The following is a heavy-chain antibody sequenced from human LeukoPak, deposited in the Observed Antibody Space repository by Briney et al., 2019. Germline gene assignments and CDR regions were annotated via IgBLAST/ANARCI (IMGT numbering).Heavy chain of an antibody. Sequence: GGSLKLSCAASGFTFSDSGMHWVRQASGKGLEWVGRIRSKANSYATAYAASVKGRFTISRDDSKNTAYLQMNSLRAEDTAVYYCARGGIAYCGGDCYPHFDYWGQGTLVTVSS. CDR3: ARGGIAYCGGDCYPHFDY. J-gene: IGHJ4*02. D-gene: IGHD2-21*02. CDR2: IRSKANSYAT. V-gene: IGHV3-73*01. CDR1: GFTFSDSG.